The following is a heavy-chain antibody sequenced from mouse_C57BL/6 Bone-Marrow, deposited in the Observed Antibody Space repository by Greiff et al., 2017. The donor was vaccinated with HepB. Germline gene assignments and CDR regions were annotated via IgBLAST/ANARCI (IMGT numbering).Heavy chain of an antibody. V-gene: IGHV1-4*01. CDR2: INPSSGYT. Sequence: VQLQQSGAELARPGASVKMSCKASGYTFTSYTMHWVKQRPGQGLEWIGYINPSSGYTKYNQKFKDKATLTADKSSSTAYMQLSSLTSEDAAVYYCARGGIYPSRAMDYWGQGTSVTVSS. D-gene: IGHD1-1*01. CDR1: GYTFTSYT. J-gene: IGHJ4*01. CDR3: ARGGIYPSRAMDY.